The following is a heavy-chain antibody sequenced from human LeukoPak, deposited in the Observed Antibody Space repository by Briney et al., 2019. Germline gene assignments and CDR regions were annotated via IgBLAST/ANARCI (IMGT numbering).Heavy chain of an antibody. J-gene: IGHJ4*02. V-gene: IGHV1-2*06. Sequence: ASVKVSCKASGYTFTSYYMHWVRQAPGQGLEWMGRINPNSGGTNYAQKFQGRVTMTRDTSISTAYMELSRLRSDDTAVYYCARASDYGSGSYYKPYYFDYWGQGTLVTVSS. CDR1: GYTFTSYY. CDR3: ARASDYGSGSYYKPYYFDY. CDR2: INPNSGGT. D-gene: IGHD3-10*01.